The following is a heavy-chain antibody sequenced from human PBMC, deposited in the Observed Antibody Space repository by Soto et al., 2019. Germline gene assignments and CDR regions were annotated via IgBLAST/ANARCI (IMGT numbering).Heavy chain of an antibody. V-gene: IGHV3-23*01. D-gene: IGHD6-19*01. J-gene: IGHJ6*02. CDR3: AKGRLVPTVVGYYYYGMDV. Sequence: GSLRLSCAASGFTFSSYAMSWVRQAPGKGLEWVSAISGSGGSTYYADSVKGRFTISRDNSKNTLYLQMNSLRAEDTAVYYCAKGRLVPTVVGYYYYGMDVWGQGTTVTVSS. CDR1: GFTFSSYA. CDR2: ISGSGGST.